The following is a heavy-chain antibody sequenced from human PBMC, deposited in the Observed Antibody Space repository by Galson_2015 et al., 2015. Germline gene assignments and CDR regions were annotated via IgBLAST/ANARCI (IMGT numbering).Heavy chain of an antibody. CDR3: AKGGPYCSGGNCHGVFDS. CDR1: GFTFSSYA. Sequence: SLRLSCAVSGFTFSSYAMGWVRQAPGTGLEGVSSIGDSGANTKYADFVKGRFTISRDNSKNTLYLQMNSLRGDDTAVYYCAKGGPYCSGGNCHGVFDSWGQGTLVTVSS. D-gene: IGHD2-15*01. CDR2: IGDSGANT. J-gene: IGHJ4*02. V-gene: IGHV3-23*01.